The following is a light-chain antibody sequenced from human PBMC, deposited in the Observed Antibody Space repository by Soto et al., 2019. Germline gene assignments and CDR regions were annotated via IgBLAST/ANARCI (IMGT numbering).Light chain of an antibody. CDR3: TSYTNGGNYV. CDR2: DVT. V-gene: IGLV2-14*01. Sequence: QSALTQPASVSGSPGQSIAISCTGTSSDVGGYNCVSWYQQHPGKAPKLMIYDVTNRPSGVSDRFSGSKSGNTASLTISGLQAEDEADYYCTSYTNGGNYVFGTGTKLTVL. J-gene: IGLJ1*01. CDR1: SSDVGGYNC.